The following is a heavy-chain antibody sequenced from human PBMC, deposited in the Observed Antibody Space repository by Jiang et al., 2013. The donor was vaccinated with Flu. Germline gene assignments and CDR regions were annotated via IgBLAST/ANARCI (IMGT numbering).Heavy chain of an antibody. Sequence: GAEVKKPGASVKVSCQASGYSFSTHAIHWVRQAPGQGLDWVGWINGGSGNTRYSQNLQGRVTITRDTSASTVYMEINSLTTEDTAVYYCARETRGPWNELKNWFDPWGQGTLVTVSS. J-gene: IGHJ5*02. CDR1: GYSFSTHA. V-gene: IGHV1-3*01. CDR3: ARETRGPWNELKNWFDP. D-gene: IGHD1-1*01. CDR2: INGGSGNT.